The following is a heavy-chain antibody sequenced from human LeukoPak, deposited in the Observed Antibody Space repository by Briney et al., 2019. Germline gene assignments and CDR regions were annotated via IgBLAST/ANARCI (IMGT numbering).Heavy chain of an antibody. CDR2: ISVSGGST. J-gene: IGHJ3*02. CDR3: AKTWVGATDDAFDI. CDR1: GFTFSSFA. Sequence: PGGSLRLSCAASGFTFSSFAMNWVRQAPGKGLEWVSSISVSGGSTYYADSVKGRFTISRDNSKNTVYLQMNSLRAEDTAVYYCAKTWVGATDDAFDIWGQGTMVTVSS. V-gene: IGHV3-23*01. D-gene: IGHD1-26*01.